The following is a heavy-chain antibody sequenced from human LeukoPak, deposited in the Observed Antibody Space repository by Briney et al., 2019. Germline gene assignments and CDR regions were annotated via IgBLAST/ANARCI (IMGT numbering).Heavy chain of an antibody. Sequence: GGSLRLSCTASGFTFSHFAMTWVRQAPGKGPEWVSAISGSGANTYSVDSVKGRFTISRDNSKNTLYLQMNSLRAEDTAVYYCAKKAEGYGDSVTQHWGQGTLVTVSS. V-gene: IGHV3-23*01. CDR3: AKKAEGYGDSVTQH. CDR1: GFTFSHFA. CDR2: ISGSGANT. J-gene: IGHJ1*01. D-gene: IGHD4-17*01.